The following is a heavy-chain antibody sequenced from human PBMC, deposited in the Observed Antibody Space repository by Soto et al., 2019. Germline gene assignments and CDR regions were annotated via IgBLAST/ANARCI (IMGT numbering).Heavy chain of an antibody. D-gene: IGHD2-21*02. V-gene: IGHV3-48*02. CDR3: ARLPKGSLVTA. CDR2: ISSSSDST. J-gene: IGHJ4*02. Sequence: LVESGGGLVYPGGSLTLSCVGSGFRFSEHSMNWVRQAPGKGLQWVSYISSSSDSTYYADSVKGRFTVSSDNAKNALFLQMNSLRDDDTATYYCARLPKGSLVTAWGQGVRVTVSS. CDR1: GFRFSEHS.